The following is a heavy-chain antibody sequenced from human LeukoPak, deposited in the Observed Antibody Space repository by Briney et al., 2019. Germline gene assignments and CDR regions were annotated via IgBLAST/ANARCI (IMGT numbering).Heavy chain of an antibody. Sequence: AGGSLRLSCAASGFTFSSYSMNWVRQAPGKGLEWIGSIYYSGSTYYNPSLKSRVTISVDTSKNQFSLKLSSVTAADTAVYYCASNPLLWFGELLLNWFDPWGQGTLVTVSS. CDR2: IYYSGST. J-gene: IGHJ5*02. D-gene: IGHD3-10*01. CDR3: ASNPLLWFGELLLNWFDP. V-gene: IGHV4-59*05. CDR1: GFTFSSYSMN.